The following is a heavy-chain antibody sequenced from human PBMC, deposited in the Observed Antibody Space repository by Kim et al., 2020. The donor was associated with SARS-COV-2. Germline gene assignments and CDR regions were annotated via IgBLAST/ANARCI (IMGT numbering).Heavy chain of an antibody. CDR1: GYSISSVYY. CDR2: NYRSGST. D-gene: IGHD2-15*01. Sequence: SETLSLTCTVSGYSISSVYYWGWIRQSPGKGLEWIGTNYRSGSTYYNPPLKSRATISVNTSHNQLSLKLSSVTAADTAVYYWVTDSSLGPLKYWGQGTLV. J-gene: IGHJ4*02. V-gene: IGHV4-38-2*02. CDR3: VTDSSLGPLKY.